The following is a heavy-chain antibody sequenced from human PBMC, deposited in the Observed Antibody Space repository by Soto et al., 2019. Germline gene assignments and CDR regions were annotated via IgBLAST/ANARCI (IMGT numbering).Heavy chain of an antibody. CDR3: AREAYEAPPPRGTRPLYYFDY. V-gene: IGHV1-69*13. CDR2: IIPGFGTT. CDR1: GGTFTSYA. Sequence: GASVKVSCKASGGTFTSYAISWVRQAPGQGLEWMGGIIPGFGTTNHAQKFQGRVTLTADESTSTAYMELSSLRSEDPAVYYCAREAYEAPPPRGTRPLYYFDYWGQGTLVTVSS. D-gene: IGHD5-12*01. J-gene: IGHJ4*02.